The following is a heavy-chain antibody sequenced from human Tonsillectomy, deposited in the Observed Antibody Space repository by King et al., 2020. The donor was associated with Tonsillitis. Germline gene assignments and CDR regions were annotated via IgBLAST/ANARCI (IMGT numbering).Heavy chain of an antibody. V-gene: IGHV3-30*01. CDR2: ISSDGSRI. D-gene: IGHD4-17*01. J-gene: IGHJ4*02. CDR1: GFPLMNYA. CDR3: ARVGYGDYLEY. Sequence: VQLVESGGGVVQPGRSLRVSCVASGFPLMNYAMHWVRQAPGKGLEWVAVISSDGSRINYADSVTGRFTISRDNSQNTLFLQLNSLRVDDTAIYYCARVGYGDYLEYWGQGTLVVVSS.